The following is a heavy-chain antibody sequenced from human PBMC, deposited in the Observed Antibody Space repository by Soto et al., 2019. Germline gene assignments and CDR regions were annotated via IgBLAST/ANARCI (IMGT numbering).Heavy chain of an antibody. CDR3: ARDRDTVTTYCYAMDV. Sequence: QVQLVESGGGVVQPGRSLGLSCAASGFTFRNYAIHWVRQAPGKGLEWVAAVSYDGSMKYYVDSVKGRFTISRDPSKNTLYLQMNSLRAEDTAVYFCARDRDTVTTYCYAMDVWGQGTTVIVSS. CDR2: VSYDGSMK. CDR1: GFTFRNYA. V-gene: IGHV3-30-3*01. J-gene: IGHJ6*02. D-gene: IGHD4-17*01.